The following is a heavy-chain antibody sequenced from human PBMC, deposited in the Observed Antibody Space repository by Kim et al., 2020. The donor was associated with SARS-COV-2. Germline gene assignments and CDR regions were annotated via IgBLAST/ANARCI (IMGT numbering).Heavy chain of an antibody. J-gene: IGHJ6*02. D-gene: IGHD5-18*01. Sequence: GESLKISCKGSGYSFTSYWISWVRQMPGKGLEWMGRIDPSDSYTNYSPSFQGHVTISADKFISTAYLQWSSLKASDTAMYYCARALDTAMSASRYYYYGMDVWGQGTTVTVSS. V-gene: IGHV5-10-1*01. CDR2: IDPSDSYT. CDR1: GYSFTSYW. CDR3: ARALDTAMSASRYYYYGMDV.